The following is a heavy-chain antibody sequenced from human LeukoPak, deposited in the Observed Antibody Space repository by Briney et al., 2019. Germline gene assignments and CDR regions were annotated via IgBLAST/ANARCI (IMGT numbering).Heavy chain of an antibody. V-gene: IGHV4-59*08. J-gene: IGHJ4*02. CDR3: ARAGITMIVAIYYFDY. CDR2: IYNSGST. D-gene: IGHD3-22*01. CDR1: GGSISSYY. Sequence: KPSETLSLTCTVSGGSISSYYWSWIRQPPGKGLEWIGYIYNSGSTNYNPSLKSRVTISVDTSKNQFSLKRSSVTAADTAVYYCARAGITMIVAIYYFDYWGQGTLVTVSS.